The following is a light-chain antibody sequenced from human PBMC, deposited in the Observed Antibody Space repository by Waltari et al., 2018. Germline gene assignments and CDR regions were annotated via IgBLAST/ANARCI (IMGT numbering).Light chain of an antibody. CDR3: SSYTSSTSVV. J-gene: IGLJ2*01. Sequence: QSALTQPPSVSGSPGQSITISCTGTSSDVGGYNFVPWYQHHPGKAPKLLIYDVNNRPSGVSDRFSGSKSGNTASLTISGLQAEDEADYYCSSYTSSTSVVFGGGTQLTVL. CDR1: SSDVGGYNF. CDR2: DVN. V-gene: IGLV2-14*03.